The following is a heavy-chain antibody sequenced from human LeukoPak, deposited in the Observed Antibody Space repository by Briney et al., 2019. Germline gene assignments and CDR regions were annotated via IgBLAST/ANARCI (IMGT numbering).Heavy chain of an antibody. Sequence: GESLKISCKGSGYSFTSYWNGRVPQIPGKGLEWMGIIYPGDSDTRYSPSFQGQVTISADKSISTAYLQWSSLKASDTAMYFCAGLAILTGLVYWGQGTLVTVCS. J-gene: IGHJ4*02. V-gene: IGHV5-51*01. D-gene: IGHD3-9*01. CDR2: IYPGDSDT. CDR1: GYSFTSYW. CDR3: AGLAILTGLVY.